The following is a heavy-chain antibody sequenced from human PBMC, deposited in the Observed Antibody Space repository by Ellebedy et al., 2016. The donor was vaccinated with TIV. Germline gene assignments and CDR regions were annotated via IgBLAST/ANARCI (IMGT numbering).Heavy chain of an antibody. CDR2: ISWNSGSI. J-gene: IGHJ6*02. CDR1: GFTFSSYW. V-gene: IGHV3-9*01. CDR3: AKDIGVVVVPADPNPYYYYYGMDV. Sequence: GGSLRLSXAASGFTFSSYWMSWVRQAPGKGLEWVSGISWNSGSIGYADSVKGRFTISRDNAKNSLYLQMNSLRAEDTALYYCAKDIGVVVVPADPNPYYYYYGMDVWGQGTTVTVSS. D-gene: IGHD2-2*01.